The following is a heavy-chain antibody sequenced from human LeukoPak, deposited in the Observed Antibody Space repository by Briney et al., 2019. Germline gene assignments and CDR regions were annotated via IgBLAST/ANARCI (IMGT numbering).Heavy chain of an antibody. D-gene: IGHD6-13*01. CDR3: ARRGIAAAGRYYYYYYYMDV. V-gene: IGHV4-61*02. CDR1: GGSINSGGYY. CDR2: ISASGKT. Sequence: SETLSLTCTVSGGSINSGGYYWSWIRQSAGKGLEWIGRISASGKTNYNPSLEDRVTISVDTSKNQFSLKLSSVTAADTAVYYCARRGIAAAGRYYYYYYYMDVWGKGTTVTISS. J-gene: IGHJ6*03.